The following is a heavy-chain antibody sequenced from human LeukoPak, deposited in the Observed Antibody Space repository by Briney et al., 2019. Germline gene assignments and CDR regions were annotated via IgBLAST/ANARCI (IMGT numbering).Heavy chain of an antibody. V-gene: IGHV4-31*03. CDR3: ARGKGYCSSTSCSNNWFDP. Sequence: SETLSLTCTVSGGSISSGGYYWSWIRQHPGKGLEWIGYIYYSGSTYYNPSFKSRVTISVDTSKNQFSLKLSSVTAADTAVYYCARGKGYCSSTSCSNNWFDPWGQGTLVTVSS. J-gene: IGHJ5*02. CDR1: GGSISSGGYY. CDR2: IYYSGST. D-gene: IGHD2-2*01.